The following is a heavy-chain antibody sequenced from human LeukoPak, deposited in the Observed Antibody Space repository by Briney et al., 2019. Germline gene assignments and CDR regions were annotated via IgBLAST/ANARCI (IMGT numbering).Heavy chain of an antibody. CDR1: GGSISSYY. D-gene: IGHD3-3*01. J-gene: IGHJ3*02. V-gene: IGHV4-59*01. Sequence: SETLSLTCTVSGGSISSYYWSWIRQPPGKGLEWIGYIYYSGSTNYNPSLKSRVTISVDTSKNQFSLKLSSVTAADAAVYYCARAPLIYDFWSGYTQNPPDAFDIWGQGTMVTVSS. CDR2: IYYSGST. CDR3: ARAPLIYDFWSGYTQNPPDAFDI.